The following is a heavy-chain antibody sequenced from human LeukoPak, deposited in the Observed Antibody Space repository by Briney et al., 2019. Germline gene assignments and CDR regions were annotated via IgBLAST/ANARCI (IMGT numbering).Heavy chain of an antibody. CDR3: ARESCSSTSCYRDYYYMDV. CDR1: GFTFSNYW. Sequence: GGSLRLSCAASGFTFSNYWMSWVRQAPGKGLEWVANIKQDENDKYYVDSVKGRFTISRDNAKNSLYLQMNSLRAEDTAVYYCARESCSSTSCYRDYYYMDVWGKGTTVTVSS. CDR2: IKQDENDK. J-gene: IGHJ6*03. V-gene: IGHV3-7*01. D-gene: IGHD2-2*01.